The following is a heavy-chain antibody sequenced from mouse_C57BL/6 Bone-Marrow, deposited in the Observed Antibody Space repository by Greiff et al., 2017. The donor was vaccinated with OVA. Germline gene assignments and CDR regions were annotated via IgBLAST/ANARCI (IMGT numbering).Heavy chain of an antibody. D-gene: IGHD2-4*01. V-gene: IGHV3-6*01. CDR3: AREDYDGGNGY. J-gene: IGHJ2*01. Sequence: EVKLLESGPGLVKPSQSLSLTCSVTGYSITSGYYWNWIRQFPGNKLEWMGYISYDGSNNYNPSLKNRISITRDTSKNQFFLKLNSVTTEDTATDYCAREDYDGGNGYWGQGTTLTVSS. CDR2: ISYDGSN. CDR1: GYSITSGYY.